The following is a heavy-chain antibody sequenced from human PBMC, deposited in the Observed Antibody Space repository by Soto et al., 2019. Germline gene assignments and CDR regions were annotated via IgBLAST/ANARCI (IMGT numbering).Heavy chain of an antibody. Sequence: SETLSLTCTVSGGSISSYYWSWIRQPPGKGLEWIGYIYYSGSTNYNPSLKSRVTISVDTSKNQFSLKLSSVTAADTAVYYCARHRLTGDDAFDIWGQGTMVTVSS. D-gene: IGHD7-27*01. CDR2: IYYSGST. J-gene: IGHJ3*02. CDR1: GGSISSYY. V-gene: IGHV4-59*08. CDR3: ARHRLTGDDAFDI.